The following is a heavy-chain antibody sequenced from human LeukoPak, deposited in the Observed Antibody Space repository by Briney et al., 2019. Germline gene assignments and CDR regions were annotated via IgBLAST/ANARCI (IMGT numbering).Heavy chain of an antibody. D-gene: IGHD6-19*01. Sequence: SVKVSCKASGYTFTSYAMHWVRQAPGQGLEWMGGIIPIFGTANYAQKFQGRVTITTDESTSTAYMELSSLRSEDTAVYYCSSQVAGMDYWGQGTLVTVSS. J-gene: IGHJ4*02. CDR2: IIPIFGTA. CDR1: GYTFTSYA. V-gene: IGHV1-69*05. CDR3: SSQVAGMDY.